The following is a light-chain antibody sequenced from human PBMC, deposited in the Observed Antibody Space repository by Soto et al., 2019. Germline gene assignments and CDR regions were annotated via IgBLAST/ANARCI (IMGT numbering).Light chain of an antibody. CDR1: QVIRRW. J-gene: IGKJ4*01. Sequence: DIQMTQSPSAVSASVGDRVTITCRASQVIRRWLAWYQQKPGEALKLVIYGISNLQSGVPSRFSGSGSGTEFTLTISSLQPEDSATYYCQQGDSMPLTFGGGTKVEIK. CDR2: GIS. V-gene: IGKV1-12*01. CDR3: QQGDSMPLT.